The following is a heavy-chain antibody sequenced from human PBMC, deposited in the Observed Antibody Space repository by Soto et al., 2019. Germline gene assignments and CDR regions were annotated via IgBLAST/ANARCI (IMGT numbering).Heavy chain of an antibody. Sequence: SETLSLTCTVSGGSISSGGYYWSWIRQHPGKGLEWIGYIYYSGSTYYNPSLKSRVTISVDTSKNQFSLKLSSVTAADTAVYYCARVPRGTVTTGRVGYYYYYMDVWGKGTTVTVSS. CDR2: IYYSGST. V-gene: IGHV4-31*03. J-gene: IGHJ6*03. D-gene: IGHD4-17*01. CDR3: ARVPRGTVTTGRVGYYYYYMDV. CDR1: GGSISSGGYY.